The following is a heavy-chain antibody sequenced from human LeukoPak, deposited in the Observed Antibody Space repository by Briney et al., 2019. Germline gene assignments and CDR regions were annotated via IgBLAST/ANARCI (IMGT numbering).Heavy chain of an antibody. Sequence: ASVKVSCKASGYTFTSYGISWVRQAPGQGLEWMGWISAYNGNTNYAQKLQGRVTMTTDTSTSTAYLELRRLRSDDTAVYYCARGPHPTVTTGYFDYWGQGTLVTVSS. D-gene: IGHD4-17*01. V-gene: IGHV1-18*01. CDR1: GYTFTSYG. CDR2: ISAYNGNT. J-gene: IGHJ4*02. CDR3: ARGPHPTVTTGYFDY.